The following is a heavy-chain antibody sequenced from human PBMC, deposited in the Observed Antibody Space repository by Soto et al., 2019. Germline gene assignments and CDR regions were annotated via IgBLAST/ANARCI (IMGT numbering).Heavy chain of an antibody. V-gene: IGHV1-2*02. D-gene: IGHD4-17*01. CDR2: INPNSGGT. J-gene: IGHJ4*02. CDR3: ARDDYGGDSGVLVDF. Sequence: ASVKVSCKASGYTFTGHFMHWVRQAPGQGFEWMGWINPNSGGTNYVQRFQGRVSMTRDTSISTAYMELSRLTSDDTAVYYCARDDYGGDSGVLVDFWGQG. CDR1: GYTFTGHF.